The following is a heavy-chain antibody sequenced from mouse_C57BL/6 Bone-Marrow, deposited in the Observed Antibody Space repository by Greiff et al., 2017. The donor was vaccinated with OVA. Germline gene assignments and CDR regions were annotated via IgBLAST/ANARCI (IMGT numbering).Heavy chain of an antibody. CDR1: GFTFTDYY. V-gene: IGHV7-3*01. Sequence: DVHLVESGGGLVQPGGSLSLSCAASGFTFTDYYMSWVRQPPGKALEWLGFIRNKANGYTTEYSASVKGRFTISRDNSQSILYLQMNALRAEDSATYYCARSLLGPFDYWGQGTTLTVYS. CDR3: ARSLLGPFDY. J-gene: IGHJ2*01. CDR2: IRNKANGYTT. D-gene: IGHD4-1*01.